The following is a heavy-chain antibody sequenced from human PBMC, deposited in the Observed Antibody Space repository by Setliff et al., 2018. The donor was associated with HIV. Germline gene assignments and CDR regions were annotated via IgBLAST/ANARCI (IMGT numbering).Heavy chain of an antibody. J-gene: IGHJ3*02. Sequence: PSETLSLTCTVSGGSISSYYWSWIRQPPGKGLEWIGYIYYSGSTNYNPSLKSRVTISVDTSKNQFPLKLSSVTAADTAVYYCARVRYSSGWYSHAFDIWGQGTMVTVSS. D-gene: IGHD6-19*01. CDR2: IYYSGST. V-gene: IGHV4-59*01. CDR3: ARVRYSSGWYSHAFDI. CDR1: GGSISSYY.